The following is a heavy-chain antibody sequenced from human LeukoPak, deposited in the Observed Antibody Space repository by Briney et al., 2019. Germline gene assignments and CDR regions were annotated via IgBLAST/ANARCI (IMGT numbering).Heavy chain of an antibody. D-gene: IGHD3-10*01. J-gene: IGHJ4*02. Sequence: SETLSLTCTVSGGSISSSSYYWGWIRQPPGKGLEWIGSIYYSGSTYYNPSLKSRVTISVDTSKNQFSLKLSSVTAADTAVYYCVRGITMVRGVIIGYWGQGTLVTVSS. V-gene: IGHV4-39*07. CDR2: IYYSGST. CDR1: GGSISSSSYY. CDR3: VRGITMVRGVIIGY.